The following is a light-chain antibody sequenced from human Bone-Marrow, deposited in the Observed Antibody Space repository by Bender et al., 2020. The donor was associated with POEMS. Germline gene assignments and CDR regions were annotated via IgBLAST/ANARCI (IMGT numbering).Light chain of an antibody. CDR1: SSNIGAHA. CDR3: YSFGGRTNPPEVL. CDR2: SSH. J-gene: IGLJ2*01. Sequence: QSALTQPASVSGSPGQRVTISCSGGSSNIGAHAVNWYQHLPGTAPKLLIYSSHRRPSEVPDRFSGSRSGTSASLAISGLQAEDEADYYCYSFGGRTNPPEVLFGGGTKLTAL. V-gene: IGLV1-44*01.